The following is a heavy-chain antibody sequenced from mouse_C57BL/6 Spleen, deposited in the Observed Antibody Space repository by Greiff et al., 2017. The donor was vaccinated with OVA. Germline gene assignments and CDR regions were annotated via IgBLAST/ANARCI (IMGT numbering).Heavy chain of an antibody. J-gene: IGHJ3*01. CDR1: GFTFSSYG. CDR3: ARQGDYDWFAY. CDR2: ISSGGSYT. V-gene: IGHV5-6*01. Sequence: EVMLVESGGDLVKPGGSLKLSCAASGFTFSSYGMSWVRQTPDNRLEWVATISSGGSYTYYPDSLTGRFTISRDNAKNTLYLQMSSLKSEDTAMYYCARQGDYDWFAYWGQGTLVTVSA. D-gene: IGHD2-4*01.